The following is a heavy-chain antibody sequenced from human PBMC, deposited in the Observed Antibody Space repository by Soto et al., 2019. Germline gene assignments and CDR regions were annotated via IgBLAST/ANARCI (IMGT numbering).Heavy chain of an antibody. V-gene: IGHV1-69*01. D-gene: IGHD3-22*01. CDR3: ARALYYYDSSGYSSYWYFDL. J-gene: IGHJ2*01. CDR1: GGTFSSYA. Sequence: QVQLVQSGAEVKKPGSSVKVSCKASGGTFSSYAISWVRQAPGQGLEWMGGIIPIFGTANYAQKFQGRVTITADESTSTAYMELSSLRSEDTVVYYCARALYYYDSSGYSSYWYFDLWGRGTLVTVSS. CDR2: IIPIFGTA.